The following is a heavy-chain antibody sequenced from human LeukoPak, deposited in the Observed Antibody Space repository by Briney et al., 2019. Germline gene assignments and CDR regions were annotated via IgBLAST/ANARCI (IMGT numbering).Heavy chain of an antibody. J-gene: IGHJ4*02. Sequence: PGGSLRLSCAASGFTFISFGMHWVRQAPGKGLEWVALISYDGSNKYYADSVKGRFTISRDNSKNTLYLQMNSLRAEDAAVYYCAKDWDPGYYDSSGSCPDYWGQGTLVTVSS. V-gene: IGHV3-30*18. CDR2: ISYDGSNK. D-gene: IGHD3-22*01. CDR1: GFTFISFG. CDR3: AKDWDPGYYDSSGSCPDY.